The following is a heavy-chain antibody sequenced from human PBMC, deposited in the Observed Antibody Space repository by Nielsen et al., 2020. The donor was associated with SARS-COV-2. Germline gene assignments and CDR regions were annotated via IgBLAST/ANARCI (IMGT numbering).Heavy chain of an antibody. Sequence: GESLKISCKGSGYSFTSYWIGWVRQMPGKGLEWMGIIYPGDSDTRYSPSFQGQVTISADKSISTAYLQWSSLKASDTAMYYCARGGYGGNSDYYYYYMDVWGKGTTVTVSS. CDR2: IYPGDSDT. V-gene: IGHV5-51*01. CDR1: GYSFTSYW. CDR3: ARGGYGGNSDYYYYYMDV. J-gene: IGHJ6*03. D-gene: IGHD4-23*01.